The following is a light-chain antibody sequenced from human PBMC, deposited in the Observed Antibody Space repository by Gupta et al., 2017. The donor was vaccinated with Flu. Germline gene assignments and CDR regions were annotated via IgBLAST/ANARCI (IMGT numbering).Light chain of an antibody. J-gene: IGKJ4*01. Sequence: DIQMTQSTLSLSASVGDRVTITCQASQDISNYLNWYQEKPGTATQILIYDAYNLEPGLPSRFSGSGAGKHFSITIRRQQHDDVATYYCQQDAKLPLTFGGGTKVEIK. CDR2: DAY. CDR1: QDISNY. CDR3: QQDAKLPLT. V-gene: IGKV1-33*01.